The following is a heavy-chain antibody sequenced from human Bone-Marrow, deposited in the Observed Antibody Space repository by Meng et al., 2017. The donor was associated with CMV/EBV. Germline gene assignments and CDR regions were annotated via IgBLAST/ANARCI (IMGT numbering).Heavy chain of an antibody. D-gene: IGHD1-1*01. CDR1: GFTVSSNY. CDR3: ATSTWNYCKY. J-gene: IGHJ4*02. Sequence: GESLKISCAASGFTVSSNYMSWVRQAPGKGLEWVSVIYSCGSTYYVDSVKGRFTISRDNSKNTLYLQMNSLSAEDTDVYYCATSTWNYCKYWGQGALVTVSS. V-gene: IGHV3-66*03. CDR2: IYSCGST.